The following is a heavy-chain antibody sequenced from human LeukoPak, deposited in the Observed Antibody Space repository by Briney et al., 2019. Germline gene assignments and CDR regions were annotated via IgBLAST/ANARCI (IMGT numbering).Heavy chain of an antibody. D-gene: IGHD5-12*01. V-gene: IGHV1-2*02. CDR2: INPNTGGT. CDR1: GYNFTGYY. CDR3: TRFYSGYGNYYYYMDV. J-gene: IGHJ6*03. Sequence: ASVKVSCKASGYNFTGYYLHWVRQAPGQGLEWMGWINPNTGGTNYAQKFQGRVTMTRDTSISTAYMELSRLRSDDTAVYYCTRFYSGYGNYYYYMDVWGKGTTVTVSS.